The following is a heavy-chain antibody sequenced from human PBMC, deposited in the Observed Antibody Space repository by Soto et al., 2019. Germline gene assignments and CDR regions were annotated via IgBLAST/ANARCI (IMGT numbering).Heavy chain of an antibody. CDR1: GFTASNNY. V-gene: IGHV3-66*01. CDR2: LYAGGSI. D-gene: IGHD3-10*01. CDR3: ASGPGSMRTIIRGDY. Sequence: EVQLLESGGGLVQPGGSLRLSWVGSGFTASNNYMSWVRQAPGKGLEWVSVLYAGGSIYSADSVRARFSISRDNAKNSLYLQMDSLGVEDTAVYYCASGPGSMRTIIRGDYWGQGTLVTVSS. J-gene: IGHJ4*02.